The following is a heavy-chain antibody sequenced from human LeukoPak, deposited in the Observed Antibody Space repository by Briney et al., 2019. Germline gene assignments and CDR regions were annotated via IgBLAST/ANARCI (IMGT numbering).Heavy chain of an antibody. D-gene: IGHD2-2*01. Sequence: GASAKVSCKASGYTFTGYYMHWVRQAPGQGLEWMGRINPNSGGTNYAQKFQGRVTMTRDTSISTAYMELSRLRSDDTAVYYCAREDIVVVPDYYYGMDVWGQGTTVTVSS. J-gene: IGHJ6*02. CDR3: AREDIVVVPDYYYGMDV. CDR1: GYTFTGYY. V-gene: IGHV1-2*06. CDR2: INPNSGGT.